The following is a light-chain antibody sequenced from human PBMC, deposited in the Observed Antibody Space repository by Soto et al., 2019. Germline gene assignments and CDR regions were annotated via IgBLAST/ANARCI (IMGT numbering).Light chain of an antibody. CDR2: SNN. CDR3: AAWDDSLNGYV. Sequence: QSVLTQPPSAYGTPGQRVTISCSGSRSNIGSNTVNWYQQLPGTAPKLLIYSNNQRPSGVPDRFSGSKSGTSASLAISGLQSEDEADYYCAAWDDSLNGYVFGTGTKLTVL. J-gene: IGLJ1*01. V-gene: IGLV1-44*01. CDR1: RSNIGSNT.